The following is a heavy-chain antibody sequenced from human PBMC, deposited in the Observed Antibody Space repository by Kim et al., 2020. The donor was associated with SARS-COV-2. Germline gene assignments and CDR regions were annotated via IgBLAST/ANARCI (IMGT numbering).Heavy chain of an antibody. D-gene: IGHD2-21*02. CDR1: GFTFSSYW. J-gene: IGHJ1*01. CDR2: INSDGSST. V-gene: IGHV3-74*01. CDR3: ARGSFVVVTAIFRAEYFQH. Sequence: GGSLRLSCAASGFTFSSYWMHWVRQAPGKGLVWVSRINSDGSSTSYADSVKGRFTISRDNAKNTLYLQMNSLRAEDTAVYYCARGSFVVVTAIFRAEYFQHWGQGTLVTVSS.